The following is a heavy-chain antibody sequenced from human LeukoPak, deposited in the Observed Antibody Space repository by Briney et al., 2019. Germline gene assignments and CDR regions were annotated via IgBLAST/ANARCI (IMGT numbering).Heavy chain of an antibody. CDR2: IYYSGST. CDR3: ARFEWEPFFGY. D-gene: IGHD1-26*01. Sequence: PSETLSLTCTVSGGSISSYYWSWIRQPPGKGLEWIGYIYYSGSTNYSPSLKSRVTISIHASKNQFSLKLSSVTAADTAVYYCARFEWEPFFGYWGQGALVTVSS. CDR1: GGSISSYY. J-gene: IGHJ4*02. V-gene: IGHV4-59*01.